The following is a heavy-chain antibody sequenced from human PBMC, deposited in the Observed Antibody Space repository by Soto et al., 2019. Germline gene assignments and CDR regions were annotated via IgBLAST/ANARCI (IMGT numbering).Heavy chain of an antibody. CDR2: IDPGDLDT. J-gene: IGHJ6*03. CDR3: EREGQGNLPAASSDYYYYYMDV. D-gene: IGHD2-2*01. CDR1: GNSFTSYW. V-gene: IGHV5-51*01. Sequence: PGGSQNFSRKCFGNSFTSYWSCWGLEMGGKGLGRRGIIDPGDLDTRYSTSFQGQVTISADESISTAYLQWSSLKASDTAMYYYEREGQGNLPAASSDYYYYYMDVWGKGTTVTVSS.